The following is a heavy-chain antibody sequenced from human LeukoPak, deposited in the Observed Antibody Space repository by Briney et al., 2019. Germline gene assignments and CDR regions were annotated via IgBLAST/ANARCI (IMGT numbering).Heavy chain of an antibody. CDR1: GYTFTTYG. CDR2: IIPIFGTA. Sequence: SVKVSCKASGYTFTTYGISWVRQAPGQGLEWMGGIIPIFGTANYAQKFQGRVTITADESTSTAYMELSSLRSEDTAVYYCARLLSDCSSTSCYIRWFDPWGQGTLVTVSS. D-gene: IGHD2-2*02. J-gene: IGHJ5*02. CDR3: ARLLSDCSSTSCYIRWFDP. V-gene: IGHV1-69*13.